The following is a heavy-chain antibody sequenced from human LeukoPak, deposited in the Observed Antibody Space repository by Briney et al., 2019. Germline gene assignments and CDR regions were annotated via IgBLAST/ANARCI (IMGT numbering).Heavy chain of an antibody. V-gene: IGHV3-21*01. J-gene: IGHJ6*02. Sequence: PGGSLRLSCAASGFTFSSYAMSWVRQAPGKGLEWVSSISSDSSYIFYADSLKGRFTISRDNAKNSLYLQMISLRAEDTAVYYCARVAFGLYVMDVWGQGTTVTVS. CDR2: ISSDSSYI. CDR3: ARVAFGLYVMDV. CDR1: GFTFSSYA. D-gene: IGHD3/OR15-3a*01.